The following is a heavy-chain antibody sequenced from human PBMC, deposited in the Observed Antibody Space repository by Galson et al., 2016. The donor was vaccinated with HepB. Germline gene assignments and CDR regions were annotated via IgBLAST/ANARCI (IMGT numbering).Heavy chain of an antibody. V-gene: IGHV3-48*03. D-gene: IGHD1-26*01. CDR3: ARDFNWEPSAXSDY. CDR2: XXRSXXXI. J-gene: IGHJ4*02. CDR1: GFTFSXXX. Sequence: SLRLSCAASGFTFSXXXMSXXXQAXXXGLXXVSXXXRSXXXIXXXDSXXGRFIISRDNARKXLHLQXXSLRAEDTAVYYCARDFNWEPSAXSDYWGQGTLXTXSS.